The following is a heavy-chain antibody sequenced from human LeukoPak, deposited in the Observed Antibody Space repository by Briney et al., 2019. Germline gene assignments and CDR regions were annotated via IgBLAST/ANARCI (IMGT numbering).Heavy chain of an antibody. J-gene: IGHJ3*02. CDR3: ARLFGVVTTDAFDI. CDR2: INPNSGGT. V-gene: IGHV1-2*02. Sequence: ASVKVSCKASGYTFTGYYMHWVRQAPGQGLDWMGWINPNSGGTNYAQKFQGRVTMTRDTSISTAYMELSRLRSDDTAVYYCARLFGVVTTDAFDIWGQGTMVTVSS. CDR1: GYTFTGYY. D-gene: IGHD3-3*01.